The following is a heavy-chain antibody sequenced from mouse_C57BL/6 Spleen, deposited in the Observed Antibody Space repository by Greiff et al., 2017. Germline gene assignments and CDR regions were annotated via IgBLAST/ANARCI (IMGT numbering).Heavy chain of an antibody. V-gene: IGHV5-17*01. J-gene: IGHJ2*01. CDR3: ARRGITTVVADYFDY. Sequence: EVQRVESGGGLVKPGGSLKLSCAASGFTFSDYGMHWVRQAPEKGLEWVAYISSGSSTIYYADTVKGRFTISRDNAKNTLFLQMTSLRSEDTAMYYCARRGITTVVADYFDYWGQGTTLTVSS. D-gene: IGHD1-1*01. CDR1: GFTFSDYG. CDR2: ISSGSSTI.